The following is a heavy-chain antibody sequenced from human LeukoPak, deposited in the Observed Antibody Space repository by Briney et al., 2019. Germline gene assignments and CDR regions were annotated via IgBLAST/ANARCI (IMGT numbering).Heavy chain of an antibody. J-gene: IGHJ4*02. CDR1: GFTFSSYS. V-gene: IGHV3-48*02. CDR2: ISSSGGTL. CDR3: ARGTPNFDY. Sequence: GGSLRLSCAASGFTFSSYSMNWVRQAPGKGLEWVSYISSSGGTLNYADSVKGRFTISGDNAKNSLYLQVNSLRDEDTAVYYCARGTPNFDYWAREPWSPSPQ.